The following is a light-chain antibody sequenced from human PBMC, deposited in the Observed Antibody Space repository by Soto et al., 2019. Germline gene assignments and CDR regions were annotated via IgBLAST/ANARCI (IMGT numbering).Light chain of an antibody. J-gene: IGKJ5*01. CDR2: AAS. V-gene: IGKV1-39*01. CDR1: QSISSY. CDR3: QQSYRTPPIT. Sequence: IQMTQSPSSLSASVGDRVTVTFRASQSISSYLNWYQQKPGKAPKLLIYAASSLQSGVPSRFSGSGSGTDFTLTISSLQPEDFATYYCQQSYRTPPITFGQGTRLEIK.